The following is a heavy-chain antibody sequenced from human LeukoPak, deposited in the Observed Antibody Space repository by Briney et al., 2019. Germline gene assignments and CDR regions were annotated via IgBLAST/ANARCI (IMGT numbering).Heavy chain of an antibody. V-gene: IGHV4-59*08. CDR2: IYYSGST. D-gene: IGHD4-23*01. Sequence: PSETLSLTCTVSGGSISSYYWSWIRQPPGKGLEWIGYIYYSGSTNYNPSLKSRVTISVDTSKNQFSLKLSSVTAADTAVYYCARAFPGGGYGGRGYYYYMDVWGKGTTVTVSS. CDR1: GGSISSYY. J-gene: IGHJ6*03. CDR3: ARAFPGGGYGGRGYYYYMDV.